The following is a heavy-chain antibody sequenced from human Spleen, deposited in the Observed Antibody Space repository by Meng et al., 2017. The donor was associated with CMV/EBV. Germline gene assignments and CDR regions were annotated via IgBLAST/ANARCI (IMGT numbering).Heavy chain of an antibody. CDR2: IYYSGST. CDR3: ARDMMSGYYDREPKIPDY. CDR1: ISSSSFY. V-gene: IGHV4-39*07. Sequence: ISSSSFYWGWLPQPPGKGLEWIGSIYYSGSTYYNPSLKSRVTISVDTSKNQFSLKLSSVTAADTAVYYCARDMMSGYYDREPKIPDYWGQGTLVTVSS. D-gene: IGHD3-22*01. J-gene: IGHJ4*02.